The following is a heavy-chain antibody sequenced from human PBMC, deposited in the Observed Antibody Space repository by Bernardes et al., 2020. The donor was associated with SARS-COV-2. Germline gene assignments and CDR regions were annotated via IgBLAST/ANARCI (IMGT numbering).Heavy chain of an antibody. CDR1: GFTLSIYA. D-gene: IGHD4-17*01. CDR3: AKCLGDFNWYFDL. J-gene: IGHJ2*01. Sequence: GGSLRLSCAASGFTLSIYAMSWVRQAPGKGLEWVSAISASGGSTYYADSVKGRFTISRDNSKNTLYLQMNSLRAEDTAVYYCAKCLGDFNWYFDLWGRGTLVTVSS. V-gene: IGHV3-23*01. CDR2: ISASGGST.